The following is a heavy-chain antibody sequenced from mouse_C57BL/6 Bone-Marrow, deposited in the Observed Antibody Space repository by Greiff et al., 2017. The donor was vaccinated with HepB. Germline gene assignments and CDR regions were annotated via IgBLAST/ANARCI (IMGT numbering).Heavy chain of an antibody. Sequence: VQLQQSGPELVKPGASVKISCKASGYSFTDYNMNWVKQSNGRSLEWIGVLNPNYGTTSYNQKFKGKATLTVDQSSSTAYMQLNSLTSEDSAVYYCARSFYYGSFYAMDYWGQGTSVTVSS. J-gene: IGHJ4*01. V-gene: IGHV1-39*01. CDR3: ARSFYYGSFYAMDY. D-gene: IGHD1-1*01. CDR2: LNPNYGTT. CDR1: GYSFTDYN.